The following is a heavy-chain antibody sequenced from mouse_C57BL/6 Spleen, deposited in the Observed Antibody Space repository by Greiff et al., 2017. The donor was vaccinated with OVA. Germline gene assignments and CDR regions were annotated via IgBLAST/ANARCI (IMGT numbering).Heavy chain of an antibody. CDR3: AIGTYYYSREVLWYFDV. D-gene: IGHD1-1*01. Sequence: VQLQQSGPELVKPGASVKISCKASGYSFTDYNMNWVKQSNGKSLEWIGVINPNYGPTSYNQKFKGKATLTVDQSSSTAYMQLNCLPSEDSAVYYCAIGTYYYSREVLWYFDVWGTGTTVTVSS. CDR2: INPNYGPT. CDR1: GYSFTDYN. J-gene: IGHJ1*03. V-gene: IGHV1-39*01.